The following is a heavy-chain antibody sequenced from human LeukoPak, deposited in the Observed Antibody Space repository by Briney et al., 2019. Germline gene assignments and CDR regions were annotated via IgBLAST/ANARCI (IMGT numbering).Heavy chain of an antibody. Sequence: ASVKVSCKASGYTFTSYAMHWVRQAPGQRLEWMGWINAGNGNTKYSQKFQGGVTIPRNTSASTAYMELSSLRSEDTAVYYCARDLVAAAGRPLGYWGQGTLVTVSS. J-gene: IGHJ4*02. CDR3: ARDLVAAAGRPLGY. V-gene: IGHV1-3*01. CDR2: INAGNGNT. D-gene: IGHD6-13*01. CDR1: GYTFTSYA.